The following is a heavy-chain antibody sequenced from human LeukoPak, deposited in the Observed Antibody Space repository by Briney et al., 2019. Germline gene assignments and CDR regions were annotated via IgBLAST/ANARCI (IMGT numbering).Heavy chain of an antibody. D-gene: IGHD7-27*01. V-gene: IGHV3-11*01. CDR1: GFMFSNLR. Sequence: GGSLRLSCAASGFMFSNLRMTWIRQAPGKGLGWVSYISSTGSTVYYADSVKGRLTISRDNAKNSLYLQMNSLRDEDTAVYHCARESTNWAFDYWGQGTLVTVSS. CDR3: ARESTNWAFDY. J-gene: IGHJ4*02. CDR2: ISSTGSTV.